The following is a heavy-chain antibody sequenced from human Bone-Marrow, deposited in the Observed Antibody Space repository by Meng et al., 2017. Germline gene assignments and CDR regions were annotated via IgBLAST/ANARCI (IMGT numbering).Heavy chain of an antibody. V-gene: IGHV3-7*01. J-gene: IGHJ4*02. Sequence: GESLKISCAASGFTFSSYWMSWVRQAPGQGLEWVANIKQDGNEKYYVDSVKGRFTISRDNAKNSLYLQMNSLRAEDTAVYYCARDIWGYATSFDYWGQGTLVTVSS. D-gene: IGHD3-16*01. CDR3: ARDIWGYATSFDY. CDR1: GFTFSSYW. CDR2: IKQDGNEK.